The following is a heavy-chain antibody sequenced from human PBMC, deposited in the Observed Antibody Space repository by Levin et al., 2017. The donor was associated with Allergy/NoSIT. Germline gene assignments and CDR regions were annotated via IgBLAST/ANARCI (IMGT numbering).Heavy chain of an antibody. Sequence: SCAASGITVSSHYMSWVRQAPGRGLEWVSSIYSGGTTYYADSVKGRFTISRDNSKSTLYLQMNTLRVEDTAVYYCTRSRDCSGGACYRGVFDYWGQGILVTVSS. CDR2: IYSGGTT. J-gene: IGHJ4*02. CDR1: GITVSSHY. V-gene: IGHV3-66*01. D-gene: IGHD2-15*01. CDR3: TRSRDCSGGACYRGVFDY.